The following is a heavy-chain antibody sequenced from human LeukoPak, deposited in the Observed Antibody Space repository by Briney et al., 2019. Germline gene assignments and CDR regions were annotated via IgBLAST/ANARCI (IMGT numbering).Heavy chain of an antibody. CDR3: ARGSPIVVVTAISQPFDY. Sequence: ASVKVSCKASGYTFTGYYMHWVRQAPGQGLEWMGWINPNSGGTIYAQKFQGRVTMTRDTSISTAYMELSRLRSDDTAVYYCARGSPIVVVTAISQPFDYWGQGTLVTVSS. CDR2: INPNSGGT. CDR1: GYTFTGYY. J-gene: IGHJ4*02. V-gene: IGHV1-2*02. D-gene: IGHD2-21*02.